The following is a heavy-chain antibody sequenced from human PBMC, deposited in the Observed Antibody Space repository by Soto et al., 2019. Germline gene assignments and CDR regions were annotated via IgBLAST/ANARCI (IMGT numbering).Heavy chain of an antibody. CDR3: ARAGHSSSSEGANWFDP. J-gene: IGHJ5*02. V-gene: IGHV4-31*03. CDR2: IYYSGST. D-gene: IGHD6-6*01. CDR1: GGSISSGGYY. Sequence: QVQLQESGPGLVKPSQTLSLTCTVSGGSISSGGYYWSWIRQHPGKGLEWIGYIYYSGSTYFNPSLKSRLTISVDTSKNQFSLQLSSVTAADPAVYYCARAGHSSSSEGANWFDPWGQGTLVTVSS.